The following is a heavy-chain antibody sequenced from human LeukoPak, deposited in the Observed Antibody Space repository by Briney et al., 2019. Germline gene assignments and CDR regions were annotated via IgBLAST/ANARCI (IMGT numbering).Heavy chain of an antibody. D-gene: IGHD3-22*01. V-gene: IGHV4-4*07. J-gene: IGHJ4*02. CDR1: GGSISSYS. CDR2: IYTSGST. CDR3: ARTYYYDSSGYYYFDY. Sequence: SETLSLTCTVSGGSISSYSWSWIRQPAGKGLEWIGRIYTSGSTNYNPSLKSRVTMSVDTSKNQFSLKLSSVTAADTAVYYCARTYYYDSSGYYYFDYWGQGTLVTVSS.